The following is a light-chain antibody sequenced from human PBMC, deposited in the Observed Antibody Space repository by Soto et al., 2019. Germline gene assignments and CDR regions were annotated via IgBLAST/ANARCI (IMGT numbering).Light chain of an antibody. CDR2: EVS. CDR1: SSDIGGYNY. J-gene: IGLJ1*01. CDR3: TSYTSSTTNYV. Sequence: QSVLTQPASVSGSPGQSITFSCTGTSSDIGGYNYVSWYQQHPGKAPKLMIYEVSNRPSGVSDRFSGSKSGNTASLTISGLQAEDEADYYCTSYTSSTTNYVFGTGTSSPS. V-gene: IGLV2-14*01.